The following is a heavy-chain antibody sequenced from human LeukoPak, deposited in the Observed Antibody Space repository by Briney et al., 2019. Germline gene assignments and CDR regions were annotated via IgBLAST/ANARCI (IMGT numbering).Heavy chain of an antibody. D-gene: IGHD1-1*01. CDR1: GYTFTGYY. CDR2: INPNSGGT. V-gene: IGHV1-2*02. Sequence: VASVNVSCKASGYTFTGYYMHWVRQAPGQGLEWMGWINPNSGGTNYAQKFQGRVTMTRDTSISTAYMELSRLRSDDTAVYYCAKQLGSHRFDPWGQGTLVTVSS. CDR3: AKQLGSHRFDP. J-gene: IGHJ5*02.